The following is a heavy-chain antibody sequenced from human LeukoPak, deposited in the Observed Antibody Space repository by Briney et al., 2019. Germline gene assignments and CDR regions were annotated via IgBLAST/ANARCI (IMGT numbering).Heavy chain of an antibody. D-gene: IGHD3-10*01. CDR2: IRYDGSNK. CDR3: ARSRRYNNSPNHPPTSKRHQELNYFDY. CDR1: GFTFSSYG. Sequence: GGSLRLSCAASGFTFSSYGMHWVRQAPGKRLEWVAFIRYDGSNKYYADSVKGRFTISRDNSKNTLYLQMNSLRAEDTAVYYCARSRRYNNSPNHPPTSKRHQELNYFDYWGQGTLVTVSS. V-gene: IGHV3-30*02. J-gene: IGHJ4*02.